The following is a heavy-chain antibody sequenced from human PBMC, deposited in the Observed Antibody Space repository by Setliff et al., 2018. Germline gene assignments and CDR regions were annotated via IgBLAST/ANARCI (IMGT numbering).Heavy chain of an antibody. CDR3: VRDRTAYSYGLDV. CDR2: IYHNGNT. Sequence: SETLSLTCSVSGGSISPYFWSWIRQPPGKGLEWIGYIYHNGNTNFNPSLKTRVTMSVDASKNQFALNLTSVTAADTAVYYCVRDRTAYSYGLDVWGQGTTVTVSS. D-gene: IGHD5-18*01. J-gene: IGHJ6*02. CDR1: GGSISPYF. V-gene: IGHV4-59*01.